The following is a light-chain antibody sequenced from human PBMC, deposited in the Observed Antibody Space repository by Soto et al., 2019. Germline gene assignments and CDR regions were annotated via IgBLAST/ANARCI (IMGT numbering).Light chain of an antibody. CDR1: NSDVGTHNL. Sequence: ALTQPASVSGSPGQSITISCTGTNSDVGTHNLVSWYQQHPGKAPKLIIYEGTKRPSGVSNRFSGSKSGNTAYLTISGLQVEDEAEYFCFSFTTTSTHVFGTGTKVTVL. CDR3: FSFTTTSTHV. V-gene: IGLV2-14*02. J-gene: IGLJ1*01. CDR2: EGT.